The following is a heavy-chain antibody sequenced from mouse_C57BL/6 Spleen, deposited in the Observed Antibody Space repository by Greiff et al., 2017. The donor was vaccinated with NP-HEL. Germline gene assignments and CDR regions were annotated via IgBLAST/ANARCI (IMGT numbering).Heavy chain of an antibody. J-gene: IGHJ2*01. Sequence: EVQLQESGPGLVKPSQSLSLTCSVTGYSITSGYYWNWIRQFPGNKLEWMGYISYDGSNNYNPSLKNRISITRDTSKNQFFLKLNSVTTEDTATYYCARGGGDYGSSSCFDYWGQGTTLTVSS. CDR3: ARGGGDYGSSSCFDY. CDR2: ISYDGSN. V-gene: IGHV3-6*01. CDR1: GYSITSGYY. D-gene: IGHD1-1*01.